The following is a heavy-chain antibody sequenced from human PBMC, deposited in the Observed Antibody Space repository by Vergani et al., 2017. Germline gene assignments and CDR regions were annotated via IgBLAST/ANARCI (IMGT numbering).Heavy chain of an antibody. Sequence: EVQLVLSGAEVKKRGVSLTILCQISGYSFTIYWIGWVRQMPGKGLEWMGIIHPADSDTRYSPSFQGQVTISVDKSISTAYLQQNSLRASNSAMYYCARLYRRGSRESKVFDDWGRGTLVSVSS. D-gene: IGHD2-2*01. CDR3: ARLYRRGSRESKVFDD. V-gene: IGHV5-51*01. J-gene: IGHJ4*02. CDR2: IHPADSDT. CDR1: GYSFTIYW.